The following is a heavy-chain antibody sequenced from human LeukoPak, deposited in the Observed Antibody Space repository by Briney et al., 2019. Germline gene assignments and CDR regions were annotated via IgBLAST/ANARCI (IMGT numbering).Heavy chain of an antibody. CDR2: ISWNSGSI. D-gene: IGHD4-17*01. CDR1: GFTFDVYA. Sequence: PGGSLRLSCAASGFTFDVYAMHWVRQAPGKGLEWVSGISWNSGSIGYADSVKGRFTISRDNAKNSLYLQMNSLRAEDTALDYCAKDFVTTVTTPYFDYWGQGTLVTVSS. J-gene: IGHJ4*02. CDR3: AKDFVTTVTTPYFDY. V-gene: IGHV3-9*01.